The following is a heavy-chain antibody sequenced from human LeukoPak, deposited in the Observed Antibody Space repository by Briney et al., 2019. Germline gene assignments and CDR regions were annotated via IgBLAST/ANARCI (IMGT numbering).Heavy chain of an antibody. CDR3: ARNGYTSGWYRN. J-gene: IGHJ4*02. D-gene: IGHD6-19*01. V-gene: IGHV3-53*01. CDR2: IYSGGST. CDR1: GFTLRDRY. Sequence: GGSLRLSCATSGFTLRDRYMDWVRQAPGKGLEWVSTIYSGGSTYYADSVKGRFTISRDNSKNTLYLQMNSLRGEDTAVYYCARNGYTSGWYRNWGQGTLVTVSS.